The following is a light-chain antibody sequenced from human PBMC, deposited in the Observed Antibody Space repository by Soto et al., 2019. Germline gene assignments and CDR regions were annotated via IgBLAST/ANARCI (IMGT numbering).Light chain of an antibody. Sequence: EIVLTQSPGTLSLSPGERATLSCRASQSVSSSYLAWYQQKPGQAPRLLIYGASTRATDIPDRFSGGGSGTDFTLTISSLQSEDLALYFCQQYHYWPRLFGQGTKVDIK. V-gene: IGKV3-20*01. CDR2: GAS. J-gene: IGKJ1*01. CDR1: QSVSSSY. CDR3: QQYHYWPRL.